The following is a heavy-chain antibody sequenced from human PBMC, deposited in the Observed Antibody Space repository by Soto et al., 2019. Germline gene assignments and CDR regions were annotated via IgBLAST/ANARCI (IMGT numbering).Heavy chain of an antibody. V-gene: IGHV3-33*01. CDR3: ARDSSSWQNAFDI. Sequence: GSLRLSCAASGFTFSSYGMHWVRQAPGKGLEWVAVIWYDGSNKYYADSVKGRFTISRDNSKNTLYLQMNSLRAEDTAVYYCARDSSSWQNAFDIWGQGTMVTVSS. D-gene: IGHD6-13*01. J-gene: IGHJ3*02. CDR1: GFTFSSYG. CDR2: IWYDGSNK.